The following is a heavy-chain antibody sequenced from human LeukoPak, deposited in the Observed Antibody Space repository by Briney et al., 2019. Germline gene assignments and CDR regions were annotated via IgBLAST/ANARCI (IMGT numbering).Heavy chain of an antibody. Sequence: ASVKVSCKASGYIFTSYGISWVRQAPGQGLEWMGGISAYNGNTNYAQKLQCRVTIPPDTSKTTDYMELRSLRSGHTAVYYCARDTEGITIFGVVGGAFDYWGQGTLVTVSS. D-gene: IGHD3-3*01. CDR1: GYIFTSYG. CDR3: ARDTEGITIFGVVGGAFDY. V-gene: IGHV1-18*01. CDR2: ISAYNGNT. J-gene: IGHJ4*02.